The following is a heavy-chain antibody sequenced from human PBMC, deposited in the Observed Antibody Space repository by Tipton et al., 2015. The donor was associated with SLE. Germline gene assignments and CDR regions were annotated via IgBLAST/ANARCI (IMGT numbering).Heavy chain of an antibody. J-gene: IGHJ4*02. CDR3: ARGYGPVVS. Sequence: TLSLTCAVYGGSFSGYYWSWIRQPPGKGLAWIGEINHSGSTNYNPSLKSRVTISVDTSKNQFSLKRSSVTAAATAVYYCARGYGPVVSWGQGTLVTVSS. V-gene: IGHV4-34*01. CDR1: GGSFSGYY. D-gene: IGHD4-17*01. CDR2: INHSGST.